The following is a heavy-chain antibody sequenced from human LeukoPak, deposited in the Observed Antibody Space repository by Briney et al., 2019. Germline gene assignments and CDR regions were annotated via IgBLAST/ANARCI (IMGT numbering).Heavy chain of an antibody. D-gene: IGHD3-10*01. J-gene: IGHJ5*02. CDR3: ARVNMVRGVIGWFDP. Sequence: SVKVSCKASGGTFSSYAISWVRQAPGQGLEWMGRIVPMLDTVNYAQKFQGRVTITADESTSTAYMELSSLRSEDTAVYYCARVNMVRGVIGWFDPWGQGTLVTVSS. CDR2: IVPMLDTV. CDR1: GGTFSSYA. V-gene: IGHV1-69*13.